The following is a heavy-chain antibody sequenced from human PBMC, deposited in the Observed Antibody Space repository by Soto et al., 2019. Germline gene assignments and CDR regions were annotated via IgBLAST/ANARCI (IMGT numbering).Heavy chain of an antibody. J-gene: IGHJ4*02. V-gene: IGHV3-30*03. Sequence: QVQLVESGGGVVQPGRSLRLSCAASGFTFSSYGMHWVRQXPGXXXXXXXXISYDGSNKYYADSVKGRFTISRDNSKNTLYLQMXSLRAXXXAXXYXXXXXXXXXXXXXXXXXXDXWGQGTLVTVSS. CDR1: GFTFSSYG. CDR2: ISYDGSNK. CDR3: XXXXXXXXXXXXXXXXXDX.